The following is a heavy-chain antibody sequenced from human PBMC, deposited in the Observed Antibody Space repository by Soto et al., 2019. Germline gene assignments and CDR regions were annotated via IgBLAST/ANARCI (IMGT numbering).Heavy chain of an antibody. V-gene: IGHV3-30*03. CDR3: ARAVAVPADFDY. J-gene: IGHJ4*02. D-gene: IGHD6-19*01. CDR2: ISYDGSNK. Sequence: GGSQRLSCAASGFTFRSYGRHWVRPAPGKGLEWVAVISYDGSNKYYADSVKGRFTISRDNSKNTLYLQMNSLRAEDTAVYYCARAVAVPADFDYWGQGTLVTVSS. CDR1: GFTFRSYG.